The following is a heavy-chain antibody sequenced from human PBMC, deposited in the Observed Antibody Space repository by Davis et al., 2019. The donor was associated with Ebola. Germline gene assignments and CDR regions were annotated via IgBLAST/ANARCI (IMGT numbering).Heavy chain of an antibody. CDR3: ARASGSYESSRLWYFDL. V-gene: IGHV5-51*01. D-gene: IGHD1-26*01. Sequence: GESLKISCKGSGYSFTSYWIGWVRQMPGKGLEWMGIIYPGDSDTRYSPSFQGQVTISADKSISTAYLQWSSLKASDTAMYYCARASGSYESSRLWYFDLWGRGTLVTVSS. CDR1: GYSFTSYW. CDR2: IYPGDSDT. J-gene: IGHJ2*01.